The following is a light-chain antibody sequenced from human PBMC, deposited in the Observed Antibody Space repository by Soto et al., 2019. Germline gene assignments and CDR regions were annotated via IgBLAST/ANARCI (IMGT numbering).Light chain of an antibody. J-gene: IGLJ1*01. CDR1: SSDVGGYNY. V-gene: IGLV2-14*01. CDR2: DVS. CDR3: SSYTSSNTFV. Sequence: SALTQPASVSASPGEWITISCPGTSSDVGGYNYVSWYQQHPGKAPKLLIYDVSNRPSGVSDRFSGSKSGDTASLTISGLQAEDEADYYCSSYTSSNTFVFGTGTKVTVL.